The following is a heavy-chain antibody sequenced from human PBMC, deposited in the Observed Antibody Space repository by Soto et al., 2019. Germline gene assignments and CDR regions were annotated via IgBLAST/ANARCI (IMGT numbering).Heavy chain of an antibody. CDR1: GFTCSTYT. V-gene: IGHV3-23*01. CDR3: AKDQDSSGWYYFDY. D-gene: IGHD6-19*01. CDR2: ITVSAGTT. Sequence: PGGSLRLSCAASGFTCSTYTMTWVRQAPEKGLEWVSTITVSAGTTYYADSVKGRFTISRDNSKNTLYLQMNSLRAEDTAVYYCAKDQDSSGWYYFDYWGQGTLVTVS. J-gene: IGHJ4*02.